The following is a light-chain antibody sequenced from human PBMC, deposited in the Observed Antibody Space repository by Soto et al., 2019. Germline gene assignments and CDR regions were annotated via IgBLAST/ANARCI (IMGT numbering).Light chain of an antibody. V-gene: IGKV3-20*01. CDR2: GAS. Sequence: EIVLTQSPGTLSLSLGERGTLSCRSSQSVSSSYLAWYQQKPGQAPRLLIYGASSRATGIPDRFSGGGSGTDFTLTISGLEPEDFAVYYCQQYGDSPQTFGQGT. CDR1: QSVSSSY. J-gene: IGKJ2*01. CDR3: QQYGDSPQT.